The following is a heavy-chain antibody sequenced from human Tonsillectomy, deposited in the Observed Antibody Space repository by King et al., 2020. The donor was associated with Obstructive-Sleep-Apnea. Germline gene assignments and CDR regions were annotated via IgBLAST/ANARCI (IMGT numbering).Heavy chain of an antibody. D-gene: IGHD2-8*01. CDR1: GFSFSSYA. J-gene: IGHJ6*02. CDR3: ARGTEYANYYYYNMDV. CDR2: ISFFGSDK. Sequence: VQLVESGGGVVQPGRSLRLSCVASGFSFSSYAMHWVRQAPGKGLEWVAVISFFGSDKFYLESVKRRFTISRDASKKTLYLQMTSLRPDDTAVYYCARGTEYANYYYYNMDVWGQGTTVTVSS. V-gene: IGHV3-30-3*01.